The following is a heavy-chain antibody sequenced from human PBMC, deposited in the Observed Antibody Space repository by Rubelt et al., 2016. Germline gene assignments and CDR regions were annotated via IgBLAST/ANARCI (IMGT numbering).Heavy chain of an antibody. D-gene: IGHD3-22*01. Sequence: YSGSTNYNPSLKSRVTISVDTSKNQFSLKLSSVTAADTAVYYCARGPYYYDSSGYLKSAFDIWGQGTTVTVSS. CDR3: ARGPYYYDSSGYLKSAFDI. J-gene: IGHJ3*02. V-gene: IGHV4-59*08. CDR2: YSGST.